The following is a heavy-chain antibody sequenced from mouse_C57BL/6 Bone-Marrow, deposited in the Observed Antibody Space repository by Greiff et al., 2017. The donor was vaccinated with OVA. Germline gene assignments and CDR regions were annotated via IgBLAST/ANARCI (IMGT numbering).Heavy chain of an antibody. CDR2: IYPGDGDT. D-gene: IGHD1-1*01. CDR1: GYAFSSSW. J-gene: IGHJ3*01. CDR3: ARSPYYGSFAY. V-gene: IGHV1-82*01. Sequence: QVQLQQSGPELVKPGASVKISCKASGYAFSSSWMNWVKQRPGKGLEWIGRIYPGDGDTNYNGKFKGKATLTADKASSTAYMQLRSLTSEDSAVYFCARSPYYGSFAYWGQGTLVTVSA.